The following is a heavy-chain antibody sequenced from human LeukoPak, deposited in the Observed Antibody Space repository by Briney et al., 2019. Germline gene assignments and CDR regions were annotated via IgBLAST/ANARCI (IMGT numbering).Heavy chain of an antibody. D-gene: IGHD1-26*01. CDR2: ISWNSGSI. CDR1: GFTFDDYA. CDR3: AKGATGATGMYYFDY. V-gene: IGHV3-9*03. J-gene: IGHJ4*02. Sequence: GRSLSLSCAASGFTFDDYAMHWVRQAPGKGLEWVSGISWNSGSIGYADSVKGRFTISRDNAKNSLYLQMNSLRAEDMTLYYCAKGATGATGMYYFDYWGQGTLVTVSS.